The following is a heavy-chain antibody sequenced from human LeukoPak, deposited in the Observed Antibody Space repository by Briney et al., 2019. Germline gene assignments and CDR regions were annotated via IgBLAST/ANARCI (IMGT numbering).Heavy chain of an antibody. J-gene: IGHJ6*04. CDR2: INLSGGST. V-gene: IGHV1-46*01. Sequence: VASVKVSCRASGYTFTSYYMHWVRQAPGQGLEWMGIINLSGGSTSYAQKYQGRVTMTRDTTTSTLYIEMRSLRAEDTPLYNCARHQDFGVVTPAPYYYYGMDVWGEGTTVTASS. D-gene: IGHD3-3*01. CDR3: ARHQDFGVVTPAPYYYYGMDV. CDR1: GYTFTSYY.